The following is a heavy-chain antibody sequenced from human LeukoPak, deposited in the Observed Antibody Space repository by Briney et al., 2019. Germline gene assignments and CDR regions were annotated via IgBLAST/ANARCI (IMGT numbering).Heavy chain of an antibody. D-gene: IGHD4-11*01. CDR1: GYTFTSYD. CDR2: MNPNSGNT. V-gene: IGHV1-8*01. CDR3: ARILTTVTWADYYYYGMDV. J-gene: IGHJ6*02. Sequence: ASVKVSCKASGYTFTSYDINWVRQATGQGLEWMGWMNPNSGNTGYAQKFQGRVTTTRNTSISTAYMELSSLRSEDTAVYYCARILTTVTWADYYYYGMDVWGQGTTVTVSS.